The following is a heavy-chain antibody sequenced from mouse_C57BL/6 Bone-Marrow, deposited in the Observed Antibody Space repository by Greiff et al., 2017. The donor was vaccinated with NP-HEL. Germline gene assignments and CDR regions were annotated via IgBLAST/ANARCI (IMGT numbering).Heavy chain of an antibody. Sequence: SGPELVKPGASVKLPCKSSGYTFTDYNMDWVKQSHGKSLEWIGDINPNNGGTIYNQKFKGKATLTVDKSSSTAYMELRSLTSEDTAVYYCARRRGNPYAMDYWGQGTSVTVSS. V-gene: IGHV1-18*01. J-gene: IGHJ4*01. CDR2: INPNNGGT. CDR1: GYTFTDYN. CDR3: ARRRGNPYAMDY.